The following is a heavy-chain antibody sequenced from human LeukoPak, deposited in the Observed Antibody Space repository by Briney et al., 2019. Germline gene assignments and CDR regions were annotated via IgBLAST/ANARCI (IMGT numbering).Heavy chain of an antibody. D-gene: IGHD1-26*01. Sequence: SETLSLTCTVSGGSISSYYRSWIRQPPGKGLEWIGYIYYSGSTSYNPSLKSRVTISVDTSKKQFSLKLSSVTAADTAFYYCARYIVSYPHDAFDIWGQGTMVTVSS. CDR1: GGSISSYY. V-gene: IGHV4-59*01. J-gene: IGHJ3*02. CDR3: ARYIVSYPHDAFDI. CDR2: IYYSGST.